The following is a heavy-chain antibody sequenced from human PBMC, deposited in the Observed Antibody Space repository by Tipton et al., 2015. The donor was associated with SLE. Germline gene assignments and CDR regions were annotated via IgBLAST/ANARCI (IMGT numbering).Heavy chain of an antibody. Sequence: LVQSGPEVKVSCKASGGTFSSYAISWVRQAPGQGLEWMGGIIPIFGTANYAQKFQGRVTITADKSTSTAYMELSSLRSEDTAVYYCARHLRFLEWLSAFDIWGKGTMVTVSS. CDR3: ARHLRFLEWLSAFDI. D-gene: IGHD3-3*01. J-gene: IGHJ3*02. V-gene: IGHV1-69*06. CDR1: GGTFSSYA. CDR2: IIPIFGTA.